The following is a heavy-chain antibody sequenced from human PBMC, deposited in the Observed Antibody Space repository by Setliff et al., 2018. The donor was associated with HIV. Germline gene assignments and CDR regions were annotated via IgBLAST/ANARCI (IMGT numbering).Heavy chain of an antibody. CDR2: INHSGST. J-gene: IGHJ4*02. V-gene: IGHV4-34*01. CDR1: GGSFSGYY. CDR3: AGGPGTTSIDY. Sequence: SETLSLTCAVYGGSFSGYYWSWIRQPPGKGLEWIGEINHSGSTNYNMSLWSRVTISLDASRNQFSLELISVAAADTAVYYCAGGPGTTSIDYWAQGTLVTVS. D-gene: IGHD1-26*01.